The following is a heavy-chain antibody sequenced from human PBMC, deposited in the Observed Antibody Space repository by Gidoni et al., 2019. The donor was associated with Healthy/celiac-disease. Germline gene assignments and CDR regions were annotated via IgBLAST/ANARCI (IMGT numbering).Heavy chain of an antibody. D-gene: IGHD2-15*01. V-gene: IGHV1-69*06. Sequence: QVQLVQSGAEVKKPGSSLKFSCKASGVTFSSYAITWVRQAPGQGREWMGGIIPIFGTANYAQKFQGRVTITADKSTSTAYMELSSLRSEDTAVYYCARVGLDKDYGSGFDYWGQGTLVTVSS. J-gene: IGHJ4*02. CDR1: GVTFSSYA. CDR3: ARVGLDKDYGSGFDY. CDR2: IIPIFGTA.